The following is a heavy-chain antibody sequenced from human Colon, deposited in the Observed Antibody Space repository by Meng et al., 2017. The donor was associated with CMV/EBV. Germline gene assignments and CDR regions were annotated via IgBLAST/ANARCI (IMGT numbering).Heavy chain of an antibody. CDR2: ISSDGSQK. D-gene: IGHD2-8*01. J-gene: IGHJ4*02. CDR1: GFTIHRHG. Sequence: GGSLRLSCTLSGFTIHRHGMHWVRQAPGKGLEWVATISSDGSQKHFADSVKGRFTISRDNSKNTLYLQMNSLRPEDTAIYYCARGRRYCPNSRCYFFDHWGQGTLVTVSS. CDR3: ARGRRYCPNSRCYFFDH. V-gene: IGHV3-30*02.